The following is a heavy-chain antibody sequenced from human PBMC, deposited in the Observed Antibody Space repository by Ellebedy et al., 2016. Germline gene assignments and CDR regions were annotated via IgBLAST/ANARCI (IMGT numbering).Heavy chain of an antibody. CDR2: IYYSGST. J-gene: IGHJ4*02. D-gene: IGHD3/OR15-3a*01. CDR3: ARGTELNN. CDR1: GVSISSSNNY. Sequence: SETLSLXXSVSGVSISSSNNYWGWIRQPPGKGLEWIGTIYYSGSTYYTPSLERRVTISVDTSKNQISLNLRSVTAADTAVYYCARGTELNNWGQGTLVTVSS. V-gene: IGHV4-39*07.